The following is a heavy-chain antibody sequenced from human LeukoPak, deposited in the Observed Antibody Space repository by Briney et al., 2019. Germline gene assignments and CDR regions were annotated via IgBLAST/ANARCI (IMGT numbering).Heavy chain of an antibody. CDR3: AKDSYYGYVWGSYRYTNQFDY. V-gene: IGHV3-23*01. Sequence: GGSLRLSCAASGFTFSSYWMSWVRQAPGKGLEWVSGMSGSGGSTYYADSVKGRFTISRDNSKNTLYLQMNSLRAEDTAVYYCAKDSYYGYVWGSYRYTNQFDYWGQGTLVTVSS. CDR2: MSGSGGST. CDR1: GFTFSSYW. J-gene: IGHJ4*02. D-gene: IGHD3-16*02.